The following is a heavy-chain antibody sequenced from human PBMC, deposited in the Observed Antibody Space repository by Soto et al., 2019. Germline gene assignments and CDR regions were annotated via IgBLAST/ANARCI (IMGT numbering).Heavy chain of an antibody. J-gene: IGHJ4*02. CDR1: GFTFSSFA. CDR2: ISYDGSKK. D-gene: IGHD4-17*01. V-gene: IGHV3-30*04. CDR3: TRDMDYGDRAFGDY. Sequence: ESGGGVVQPGRSLRLSCAASGFTFSSFAMYWVRQAPGEGLEWLAVISYDGSKKYYADSVRGRFTISRDNSENTLYLQMNGLRSEDTAVYYCTRDMDYGDRAFGDYWGQGTLVTVSS.